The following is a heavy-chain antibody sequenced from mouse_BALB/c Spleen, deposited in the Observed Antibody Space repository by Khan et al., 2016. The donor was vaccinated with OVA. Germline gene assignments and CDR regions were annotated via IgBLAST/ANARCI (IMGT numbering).Heavy chain of an antibody. D-gene: IGHD1-3*01. V-gene: IGHV1S137*01. Sequence: QVQLQQSGAELVRPGVSVKISCKGSGYTFTDFAMHWVKQSHAKSLEWIGVISTFYGDATYNQMFKDKATMTVDKSSSKAYMELVRLTSEDSAIYYCARGSGNSRFAYWGQGTLVTVSA. J-gene: IGHJ3*01. CDR2: ISTFYGDA. CDR1: GYTFTDFA. CDR3: ARGSGNSRFAY.